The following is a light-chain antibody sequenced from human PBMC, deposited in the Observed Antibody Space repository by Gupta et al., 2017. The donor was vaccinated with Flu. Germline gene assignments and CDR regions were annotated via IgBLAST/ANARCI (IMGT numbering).Light chain of an antibody. CDR2: AAS. Sequence: IVLPQSPATLSVSPGERVTLSCRASQTIDTKLAWFQQKPGQSPRLLIYAASTSPTGVPARFSGTVSGTEFTLTTSSLQSEDFAVYYCLQYDDGPYTFGQGTKLEIK. V-gene: IGKV3-15*01. J-gene: IGKJ2*01. CDR1: QTIDTK. CDR3: LQYDDGPYT.